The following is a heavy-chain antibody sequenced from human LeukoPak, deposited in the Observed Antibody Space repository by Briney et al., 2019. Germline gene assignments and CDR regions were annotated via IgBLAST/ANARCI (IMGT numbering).Heavy chain of an antibody. CDR3: ARGEGVDTAMLAHT. V-gene: IGHV1-8*01. CDR1: GYTFTSYD. J-gene: IGHJ4*02. D-gene: IGHD5-18*01. CDR2: MNPNSGNT. Sequence: ASVRVSCKASGYTFTSYDINWVRQATGQGLEWMGWMNPNSGNTGYAQKFQGRVTMTRNTSISIAYMELSSLRSEDTAVYYCARGEGVDTAMLAHTWGQGTLVTVSS.